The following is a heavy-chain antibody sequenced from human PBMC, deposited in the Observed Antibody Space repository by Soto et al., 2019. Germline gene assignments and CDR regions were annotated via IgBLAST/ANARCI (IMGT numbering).Heavy chain of an antibody. CDR3: ARDKIKGAPDYLDS. J-gene: IGHJ4*02. Sequence: QEQLVESGGDVVQPGRSLTLSCAASGFTFSANAMHWVRQAPGKGLEWVAVIAYDGTINIYRDSVKGRFTISRDDSKSTLYLQMNSLRPEDTAVYYCARDKIKGAPDYLDSWGQGTLVTVSS. V-gene: IGHV3-30-3*01. CDR2: IAYDGTIN. D-gene: IGHD1-26*01. CDR1: GFTFSANA.